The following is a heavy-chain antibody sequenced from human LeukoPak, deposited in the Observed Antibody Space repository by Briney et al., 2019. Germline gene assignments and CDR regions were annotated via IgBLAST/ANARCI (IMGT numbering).Heavy chain of an antibody. D-gene: IGHD1-26*01. CDR2: IWADGSNK. J-gene: IGHJ4*02. CDR1: GFTFSAYG. V-gene: IGHV3-33*06. Sequence: GGSLRLSCAASGFTFSAYGMHWVRQAPDKGLEWVAIIWADGSNKYYADSVKGRFIISRDNSKNTLYLQMSSLRDEDTAVYYCAKGGELLVAPYFDYWGQGTLVTVSS. CDR3: AKGGELLVAPYFDY.